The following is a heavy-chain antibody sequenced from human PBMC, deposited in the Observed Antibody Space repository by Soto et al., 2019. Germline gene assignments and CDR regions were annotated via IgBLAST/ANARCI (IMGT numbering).Heavy chain of an antibody. J-gene: IGHJ4*02. CDR1: GFFFSSYT. CDR3: AKARDQQWVRLPFDY. D-gene: IGHD6-19*01. Sequence: EVQLLESGGGLVQPGGSLRLSCVGSGFFFSSYTMTWVRQGPGKGLEWVSSFSATSENTYYADSVRGLFTISRDNSKNTLFLQMNSLTAEATAMYYCAKARDQQWVRLPFDYWGQGILVIVSS. V-gene: IGHV3-23*01. CDR2: FSATSENT.